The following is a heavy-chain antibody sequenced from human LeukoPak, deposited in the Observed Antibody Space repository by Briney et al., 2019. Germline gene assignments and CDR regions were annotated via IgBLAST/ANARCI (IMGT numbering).Heavy chain of an antibody. J-gene: IGHJ6*02. CDR1: GFTVSSNY. D-gene: IGHD3-10*01. CDR2: IYSGGST. CDR3: ARGDRDYYYGMDA. Sequence: GGSLRLSCAASGFTVSSNYMSWVRQAPGKGLEWVSVIYSGGSTYYADSVKGRFTISRDNSKNTLYLQMNSLRAEDTAVYYCARGDRDYYYGMDAWGQGTTVTVSS. V-gene: IGHV3-53*01.